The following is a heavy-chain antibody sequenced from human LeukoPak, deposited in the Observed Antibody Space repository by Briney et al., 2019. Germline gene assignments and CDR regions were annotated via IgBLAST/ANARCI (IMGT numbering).Heavy chain of an antibody. CDR1: GGSISSSNW. CDR2: IYHSGST. Sequence: PSETLSLTCAVSGGSISSSNWWSWVRQPPGKGLEWIGEIYHSGSTNYNPSLKSRVTISLDKSKNQFSLKLTSVTAADTAVYYCARNGGNAEFDCWGQGTLVTVSS. V-gene: IGHV4-4*02. D-gene: IGHD4-23*01. CDR3: ARNGGNAEFDC. J-gene: IGHJ4*02.